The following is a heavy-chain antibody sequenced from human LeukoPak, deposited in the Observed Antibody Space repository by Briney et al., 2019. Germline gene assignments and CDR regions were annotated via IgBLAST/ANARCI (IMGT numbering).Heavy chain of an antibody. V-gene: IGHV4-59*08. CDR3: AGQLLVSRSLFPLRYFDSRRRGYFDY. CDR1: GGSISSYY. J-gene: IGHJ4*02. CDR2: IYYSGST. D-gene: IGHD3-9*01. Sequence: PSETLSLTCTVSGGSISSYYWNWIRQPPGKGLEWIGYIYYSGSTNYNPSLKSRVTISVDTSKNQFSLKLSSVTAADTAVYYCAGQLLVSRSLFPLRYFDSRRRGYFDYWGQGTLVTVSS.